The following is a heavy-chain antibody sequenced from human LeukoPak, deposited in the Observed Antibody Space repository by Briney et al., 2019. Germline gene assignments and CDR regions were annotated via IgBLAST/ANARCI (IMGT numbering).Heavy chain of an antibody. V-gene: IGHV3-20*04. D-gene: IGHD1-26*01. CDR1: GFTFSSYG. J-gene: IGHJ5*02. CDR2: INWNGGST. Sequence: PGGSLRLSCAASGFTFSSYGMHWVRQAPGKGLEWVSGINWNGGSTGYADSVKGRFTISRDNAKNSLYLQMNSLRAEDTALYYCARGRVGATIPAEFDPWGQGTLVTVSS. CDR3: ARGRVGATIPAEFDP.